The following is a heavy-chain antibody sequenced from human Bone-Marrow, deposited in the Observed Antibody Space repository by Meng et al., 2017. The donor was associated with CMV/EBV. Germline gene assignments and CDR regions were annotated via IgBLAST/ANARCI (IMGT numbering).Heavy chain of an antibody. CDR2: ISAYNGNK. CDR3: SGSGRYGFGCGYSTVYYFDY. Sequence: ASEKVSCMASGYTFTSYGISWVRQAPGQGLEWMGLISAYNGNKNYAQKLQGRVTMTTDTSTSTAYMELRSLRSDDPAVYYGSGSGRYGFGCGYSTVYYFDYWGQGTLVTFYS. V-gene: IGHV1-18*01. J-gene: IGHJ4*02. CDR1: GYTFTSYG. D-gene: IGHD3-3*01.